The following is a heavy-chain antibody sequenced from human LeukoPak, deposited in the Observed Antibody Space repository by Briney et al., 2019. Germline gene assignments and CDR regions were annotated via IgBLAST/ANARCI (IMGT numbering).Heavy chain of an antibody. Sequence: GGSLRLSCAASGFPFSSYTMNWVRQVPGRGLEWVSSITSRTNYTYYADSVKGRFTISRDNAKNSLYLQMNSLRAEDTAVYYCARPSGMVSAGNYMDVWGKGTTVTVSS. CDR2: ITSRTNYT. V-gene: IGHV3-21*01. J-gene: IGHJ6*03. CDR1: GFPFSSYT. D-gene: IGHD2-8*01. CDR3: ARPSGMVSAGNYMDV.